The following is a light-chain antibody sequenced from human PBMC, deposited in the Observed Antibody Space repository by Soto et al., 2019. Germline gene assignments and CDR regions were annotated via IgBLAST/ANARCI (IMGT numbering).Light chain of an antibody. V-gene: IGLV2-14*01. CDR1: SSAVGGYNY. J-gene: IGLJ2*01. CDR2: EVS. CDR3: SSFISSSSVVI. Sequence: QSALTQPASVSGSPGQSITLSCTGTSSAVGGYNYVSWYQHHPGKAPKLMIFEVSNRPSGASTRFSGSKSGNTDALTISGLAAEDEAADYCSSFISSSSVVIFGGGTKLTVL.